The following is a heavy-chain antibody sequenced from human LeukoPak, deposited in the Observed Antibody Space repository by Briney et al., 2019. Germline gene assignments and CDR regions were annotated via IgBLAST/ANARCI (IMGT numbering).Heavy chain of an antibody. Sequence: ASVQVSCKVSGYSFTSFGINWVRQAPGQGPEWMGWISGYNGKTQYAQKVQGRVTMTTDTSTSTAYMELRSLRSDDTAVHYCARGGRNSGYDLALDYWGQGTLVTVSS. CDR3: ARGGRNSGYDLALDY. CDR2: ISGYNGKT. D-gene: IGHD5-12*01. CDR1: GYSFTSFG. J-gene: IGHJ4*02. V-gene: IGHV1-18*01.